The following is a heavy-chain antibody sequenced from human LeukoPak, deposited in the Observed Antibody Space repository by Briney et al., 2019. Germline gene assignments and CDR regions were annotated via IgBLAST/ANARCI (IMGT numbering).Heavy chain of an antibody. J-gene: IGHJ3*02. D-gene: IGHD6-6*01. V-gene: IGHV3-23*01. CDR1: GFTFSSYA. CDR2: ISGSGGSA. Sequence: GGSLRLSCAASGFTFSSYAMSWVRQAPGKGLEWVSAISGSGGSAYYADSVKGRFTISRDNSKNTLYLQMNSLRAEDTAVYYCAKSHMEQLVLDAFDIWGQGTMVTVSS. CDR3: AKSHMEQLVLDAFDI.